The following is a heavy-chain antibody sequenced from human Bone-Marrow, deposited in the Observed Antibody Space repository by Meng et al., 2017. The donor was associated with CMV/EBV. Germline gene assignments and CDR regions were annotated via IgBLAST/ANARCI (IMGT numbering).Heavy chain of an antibody. Sequence: GESLKISCAASGFTFSSYAMSWVRQAPGKGLEWVSSISSSSSYIYYADSVKGRFTISRDNAKNSLYLQMNSLRAEDTAVYYCARDGYSSSWYYYYGMDVWGQGTTVTVSS. D-gene: IGHD6-13*01. CDR2: ISSSSSYI. V-gene: IGHV3-21*01. CDR3: ARDGYSSSWYYYYGMDV. CDR1: GFTFSSYA. J-gene: IGHJ6*02.